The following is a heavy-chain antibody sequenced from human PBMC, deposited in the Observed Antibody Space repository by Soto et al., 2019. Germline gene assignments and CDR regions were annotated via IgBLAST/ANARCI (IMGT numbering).Heavy chain of an antibody. V-gene: IGHV1-69*13. J-gene: IGHJ6*02. CDR2: IIPIFGTA. D-gene: IGHD6-6*01. Sequence: GASVKVSCKASGGTFSSYAISWVRQAPGQGLEWMGGIIPIFGTANYAQKFQGRVTITADESTSTAYMELSSLRSEDTAVYYCARDSLIAAGDYYYGMDVWGQGTTVTV. CDR1: GGTFSSYA. CDR3: ARDSLIAAGDYYYGMDV.